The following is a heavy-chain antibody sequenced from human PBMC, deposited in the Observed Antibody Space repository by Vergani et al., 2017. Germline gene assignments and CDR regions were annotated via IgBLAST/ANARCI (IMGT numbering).Heavy chain of an antibody. CDR2: IWCDGSNK. D-gene: IGHD4-23*01. J-gene: IGHJ6*02. CDR3: ARAQSDYGGDYYGMDV. CDR1: GFTFSSYG. V-gene: IGHV3-33*01. Sequence: QVQLVESGGGVVQPGRSLRLSCAASGFTFSSYGMHWVRQAPGKGLEWVAVIWCDGSNKYYADSVKGRFTISRDNSKNTLYLQMNSLRAEDTAVYYCARAQSDYGGDYYGMDVWGQGTTVTVSS.